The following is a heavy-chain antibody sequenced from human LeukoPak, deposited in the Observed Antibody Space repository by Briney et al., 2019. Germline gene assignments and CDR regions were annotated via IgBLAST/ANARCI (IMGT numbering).Heavy chain of an antibody. V-gene: IGHV3-15*01. Sequence: GGSLRLSCAASGFTFSNAWMSWVRQAPGKGLEWVGRIKSKTDGGTTDYAAPVKGRFTISRDNSKNTLYLQMNSLRAEDTAVYYCAKIVGATTSGDYWGQGTLVTVSS. CDR2: IKSKTDGGTT. J-gene: IGHJ4*02. D-gene: IGHD1-26*01. CDR3: AKIVGATTSGDY. CDR1: GFTFSNAW.